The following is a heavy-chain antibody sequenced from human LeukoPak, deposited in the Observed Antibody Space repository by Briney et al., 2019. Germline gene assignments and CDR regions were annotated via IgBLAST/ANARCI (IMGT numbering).Heavy chain of an antibody. CDR1: GFTFSISA. J-gene: IGHJ4*02. V-gene: IGHV3-23*01. D-gene: IGHD6-19*01. CDR2: ISGGGGGT. Sequence: GGCLRLSCAASGFTFSISAMSWVRQAPGKGLEWVSAISGGGGGTYYADSVKGRFTISRDNSKNTLYLQMNSLRAEDTAVYYCAKLSSYSSFHWGQGTLVTVSS. CDR3: AKLSSYSSFH.